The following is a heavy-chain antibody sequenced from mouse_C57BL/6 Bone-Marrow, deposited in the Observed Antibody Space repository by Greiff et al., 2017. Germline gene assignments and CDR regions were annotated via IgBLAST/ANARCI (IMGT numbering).Heavy chain of an antibody. J-gene: IGHJ4*01. Sequence: ESGGGLVKPGGSLKLSCAASGFTFSSYTMSWVRQTPEKRLEWVATISGGGGNTYYPDSVKGRFTISSDNATNTLFLQMSRLRSDDTALYYCARQATTVVAYYAMDYWGQGTSVTVSS. CDR1: GFTFSSYT. V-gene: IGHV5-9*01. CDR3: ARQATTVVAYYAMDY. CDR2: ISGGGGNT. D-gene: IGHD1-1*01.